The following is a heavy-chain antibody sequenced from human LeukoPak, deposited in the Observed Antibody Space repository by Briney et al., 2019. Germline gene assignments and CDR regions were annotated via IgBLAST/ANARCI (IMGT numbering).Heavy chain of an antibody. Sequence: PGGSLRLSCAASGFTFSSYAMSWVRQAPGKGLEWVSAISGSGGSTYYADSVKGRFTISRDNSKNTLYLQMNSLRAEDMAVYYCAKTPLIYDSSGYYDYWGQGTLVTVSS. V-gene: IGHV3-23*01. CDR2: ISGSGGST. D-gene: IGHD3-22*01. CDR1: GFTFSSYA. J-gene: IGHJ4*02. CDR3: AKTPLIYDSSGYYDY.